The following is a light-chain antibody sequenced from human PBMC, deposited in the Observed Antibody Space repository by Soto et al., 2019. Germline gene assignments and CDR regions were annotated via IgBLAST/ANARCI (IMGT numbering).Light chain of an antibody. CDR3: QQYYSTPMYT. Sequence: DIVMTQSPDSLAVSLGERATINCKSSQSVLYNSNNKNYLAWYQQQPGQPPKLLIYWASTRESGVPDRFSGSGSGTDFTLTISSLQAEDLAVYYCQQYYSTPMYTFGQGTKLEI. V-gene: IGKV4-1*01. CDR1: QSVLYNSNNKNY. CDR2: WAS. J-gene: IGKJ2*01.